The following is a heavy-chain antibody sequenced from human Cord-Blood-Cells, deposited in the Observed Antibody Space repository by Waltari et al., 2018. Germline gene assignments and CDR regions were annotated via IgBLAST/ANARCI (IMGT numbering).Heavy chain of an antibody. CDR1: GGTFSSYA. CDR2: SIPIFGTA. D-gene: IGHD5-12*01. CDR3: ARRYSGYDSNRAFDI. Sequence: PGSSVKVSCKASGGTFSSYAISWVRQAPGQGLEWMGGSIPIFGTANYAQKFQGRVTITADESTSTAYMELSSLRSEDTAVYYCARRYSGYDSNRAFDIWGQGTMVTVSS. V-gene: IGHV1-69*01. J-gene: IGHJ3*02.